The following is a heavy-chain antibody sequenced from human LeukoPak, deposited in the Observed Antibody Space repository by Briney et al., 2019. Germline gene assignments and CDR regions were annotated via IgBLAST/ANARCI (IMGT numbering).Heavy chain of an antibody. V-gene: IGHV3-21*01. Sequence: GGSLRLSCAASGFTFSSYAMTWVRQAPGKGLEWVSSISSSSSYIYYADSVKGRFTISRDNAKNSLYLQMNSLRAEDTAVYYCARVQTSAFDIWGQGTMVTVSS. CDR3: ARVQTSAFDI. CDR1: GFTFSSYA. CDR2: ISSSSSYI. J-gene: IGHJ3*02. D-gene: IGHD1-1*01.